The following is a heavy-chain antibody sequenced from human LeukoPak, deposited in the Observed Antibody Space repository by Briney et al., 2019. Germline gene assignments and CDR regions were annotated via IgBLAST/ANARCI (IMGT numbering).Heavy chain of an antibody. V-gene: IGHV4-59*01. CDR1: GGSISSYY. CDR3: ARDSGDFSYFDS. J-gene: IGHJ4*02. Sequence: SETLSLTCTVSGGSISSYYWSWIRQPPGKGLEWIGYTYASGRTNYNPSLKSRVSISIDTSKTHFSLKLTSVTAADTAVYYCARDSGDFSYFDSSGQGTLVAVSS. D-gene: IGHD3-10*01. CDR2: TYASGRT.